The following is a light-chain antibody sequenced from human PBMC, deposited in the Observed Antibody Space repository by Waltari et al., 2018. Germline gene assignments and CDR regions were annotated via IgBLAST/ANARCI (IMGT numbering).Light chain of an antibody. J-gene: IGLJ3*02. CDR1: TSNHGDYNY. Sequence: SALTQPASVAESPGPPIPISCSGSTSNHGDYNYVSWYQQHPGKAPKLLIYAVSKRHSGASNRFSGSKSGNTASLTLSGLQAEDEADYYCSSFTSKRTVVFGGGTKVTVL. CDR3: SSFTSKRTVV. V-gene: IGLV2-14*03. CDR2: AVS.